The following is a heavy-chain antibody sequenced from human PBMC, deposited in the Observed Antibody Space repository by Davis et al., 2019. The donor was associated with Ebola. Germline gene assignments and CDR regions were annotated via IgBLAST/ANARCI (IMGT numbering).Heavy chain of an antibody. CDR2: IDPSDSYT. Sequence: GESLKIPCQGSGYSFTSYWIGWVRQMPGKGLEWMGRIDPSDSYTNYSPSFQGHVTISADKSISTAYLQWSSLKASDTAMYYCARQFERISQLPTPFDPWGQGTLVTVSS. CDR3: ARQFERISQLPTPFDP. CDR1: GYSFTSYW. D-gene: IGHD2-2*01. J-gene: IGHJ5*02. V-gene: IGHV5-10-1*01.